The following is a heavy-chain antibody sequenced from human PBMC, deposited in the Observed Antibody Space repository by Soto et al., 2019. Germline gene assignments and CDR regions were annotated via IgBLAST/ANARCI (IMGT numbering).Heavy chain of an antibody. CDR2: IYSGGST. D-gene: IGHD2-15*01. J-gene: IGHJ6*02. CDR1: GFTVSSNY. V-gene: IGHV3-53*01. Sequence: GALRLSCAASGFTVSSNYMSWVRQAPGKGLEWVSVIYSGGSTYYADSVKGRFTISRDNSKNTLYLQMNSLRAEDTAVYYCASGYCSGGSCYPGGMDVWGQGTTVTVSS. CDR3: ASGYCSGGSCYPGGMDV.